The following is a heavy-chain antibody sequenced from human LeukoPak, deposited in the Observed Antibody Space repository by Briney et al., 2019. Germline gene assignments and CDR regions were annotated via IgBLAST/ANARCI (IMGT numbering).Heavy chain of an antibody. J-gene: IGHJ4*02. CDR3: ARFDLVGAGTSFDY. Sequence: VASVKVSCKASGYTLTSYGISWVRQAPGQGLEWMGWISAYNGNTNYAQKLQGRVTMTTDTSTSTAYMELRSLRSDDTAVYYCARFDLVGAGTSFDYWGQGTLVTVSS. CDR1: GYTLTSYG. D-gene: IGHD2-15*01. V-gene: IGHV1-18*01. CDR2: ISAYNGNT.